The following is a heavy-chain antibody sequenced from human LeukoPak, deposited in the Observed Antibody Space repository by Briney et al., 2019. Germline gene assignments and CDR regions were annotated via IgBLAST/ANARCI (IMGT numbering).Heavy chain of an antibody. J-gene: IGHJ4*02. CDR2: IKQDGSEK. V-gene: IGHV3-7*05. Sequence: PGGSLRLSCAASEFTFSTYWMSWVRQAPGKGLEWVANIKQDGSEKYYVDSVKGRFTISRDNAKNSLFLQMNSLRPEDTAVYYCARDRSGPNYWGQGTLVTVSS. CDR3: ARDRSGPNY. CDR1: EFTFSTYW.